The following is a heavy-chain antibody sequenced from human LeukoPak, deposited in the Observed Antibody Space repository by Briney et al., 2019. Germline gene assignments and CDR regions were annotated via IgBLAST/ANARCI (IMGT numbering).Heavy chain of an antibody. D-gene: IGHD4-17*01. CDR3: ARHGNTVTNYFDY. CDR2: IYHTGST. V-gene: IGHV4-59*08. Sequence: SETLSLTCTVSGGSINNYYWSWIRQSPGKGLEWIGYIYHTGSTNYNPSLRSRVTISVDTSKNQFSLKLSSVTAADTAVYYCARHGNTVTNYFDYWGQGTLVTVSS. CDR1: GGSINNYY. J-gene: IGHJ4*02.